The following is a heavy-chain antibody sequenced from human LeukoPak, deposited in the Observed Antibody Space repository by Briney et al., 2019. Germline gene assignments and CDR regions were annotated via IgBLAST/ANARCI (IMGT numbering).Heavy chain of an antibody. J-gene: IGHJ6*02. Sequence: VASVKVSCKASGGTFSSYAISWVRQAPGQGLEWMGGIIPIFGTANYAQKFQGRVTITADESTSTAYMELSSLRSEDTAVYYCASPIAARYYYYGMDVWGQGTTVTVSS. CDR2: IIPIFGTA. V-gene: IGHV1-69*13. D-gene: IGHD6-6*01. CDR1: GGTFSSYA. CDR3: ASPIAARYYYYGMDV.